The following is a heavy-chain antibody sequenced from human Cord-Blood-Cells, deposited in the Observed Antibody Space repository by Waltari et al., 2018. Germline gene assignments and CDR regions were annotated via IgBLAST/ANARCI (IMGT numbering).Heavy chain of an antibody. J-gene: IGHJ4*02. V-gene: IGHV1-69*09. D-gene: IGHD6-13*01. CDR2: IIPILGIA. CDR1: GGTFSRYA. Sequence: QVQLVQSGAEVKKPGSSVKVSCKASGGTFSRYAISWVRQAPGQGLEWMGRIIPILGIANYAQKFQGRVTITADKSTSTAYMELSSLRSEDTAVYYCASEGDSSSWYYWGQGTLVTVSS. CDR3: ASEGDSSSWYY.